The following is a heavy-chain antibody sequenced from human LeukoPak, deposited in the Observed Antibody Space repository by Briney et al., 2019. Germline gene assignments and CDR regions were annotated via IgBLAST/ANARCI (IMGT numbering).Heavy chain of an antibody. V-gene: IGHV3-11*01. CDR2: ISSDGSTI. D-gene: IGHD3-10*01. J-gene: IGHJ3*02. CDR1: GFTFSDYY. CDR3: ARDSRGAFDI. Sequence: GGSLRLSCAASGFTFSDYYINWIRQAPGKGLEWISYISSDGSTIYSADSLKGRFTISRDNAKHSLYLQMNSLRAVDTAVYYCARDSRGAFDIWGQGTMVTVSS.